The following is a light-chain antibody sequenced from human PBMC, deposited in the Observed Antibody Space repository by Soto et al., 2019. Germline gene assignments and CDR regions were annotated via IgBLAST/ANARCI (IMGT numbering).Light chain of an antibody. Sequence: QSVLTQPASVSGSPGQSITISCTGTSSDVGGYNYVSWYQQHPGKAPKLIIYEVSDRPSGVSNRFSGSKSGNMASLTISGLQAEDEADYYCSSYTITSTYVFGTGTKLTVL. CDR1: SSDVGGYNY. CDR2: EVS. CDR3: SSYTITSTYV. J-gene: IGLJ1*01. V-gene: IGLV2-14*01.